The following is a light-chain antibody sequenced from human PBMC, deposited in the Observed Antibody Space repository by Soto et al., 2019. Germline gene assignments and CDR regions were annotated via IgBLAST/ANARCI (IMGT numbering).Light chain of an antibody. J-gene: IGKJ5*01. CDR3: QQYGSSPAIT. Sequence: EIVLTQSPGTLSLSPGERATLSSRASQSVSSSYLAWYQQKPGQAPRLLIYGASSRATGIPDRFSGSGSRTDFTLTISRLEPEDFAVYYCQQYGSSPAITFGQGTRLEIK. CDR2: GAS. CDR1: QSVSSSY. V-gene: IGKV3-20*01.